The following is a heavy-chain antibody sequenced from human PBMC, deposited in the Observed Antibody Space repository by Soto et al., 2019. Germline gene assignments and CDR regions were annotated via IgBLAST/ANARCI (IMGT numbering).Heavy chain of an antibody. CDR2: ISGSGGST. Sequence: GGSMRLSCAASGFTFRSYARSCARKTPGKGLEWVSAISGSGGSTYYADSVKGRFTISRDNAKNSLYLQMNSLRAEDTALYYCARTYYDILTGPLAFDIWGQGTMVTVSS. D-gene: IGHD3-9*01. CDR3: ARTYYDILTGPLAFDI. J-gene: IGHJ3*02. CDR1: GFTFRSYA. V-gene: IGHV3-23*01.